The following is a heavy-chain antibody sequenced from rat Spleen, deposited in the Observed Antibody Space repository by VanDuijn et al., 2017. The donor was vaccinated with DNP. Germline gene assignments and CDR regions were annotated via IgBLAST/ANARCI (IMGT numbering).Heavy chain of an antibody. CDR2: ISPSGGST. CDR3: ATDWAYNNPQNAPDY. D-gene: IGHD1-10*01. V-gene: IGHV5-19*01. Sequence: EVQLVESGGGLVQPGRSLKLSCAASGFTFSNYGMHWIRQAPTKGLEWVASISPSGGSTYYRDSVKGRFTISRDNAKSTLYLQMDSLKSEDTATYYCATDWAYNNPQNAPDYWGQGVMVTVSS. CDR1: GFTFSNYG. J-gene: IGHJ2*01.